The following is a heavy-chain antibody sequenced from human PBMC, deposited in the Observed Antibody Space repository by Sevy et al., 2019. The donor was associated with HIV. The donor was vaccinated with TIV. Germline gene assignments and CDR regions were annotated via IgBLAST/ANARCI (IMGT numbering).Heavy chain of an antibody. CDR3: ARDQHDYVGNLRTGWFDP. Sequence: GGSLRLSCAASGFTFSSYAMHWVRQAPGKGLEWVAVISYDGSNKYYADSVKGRFTISRDNSKNTLYLQVKSLRTEDTAVYYCARDQHDYVGNLRTGWFDPWGQGTLVTVSS. V-gene: IGHV3-30-3*01. CDR1: GFTFSSYA. J-gene: IGHJ5*02. CDR2: ISYDGSNK. D-gene: IGHD3-16*01.